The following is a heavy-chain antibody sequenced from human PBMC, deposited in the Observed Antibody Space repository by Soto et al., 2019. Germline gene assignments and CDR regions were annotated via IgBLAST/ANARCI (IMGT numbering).Heavy chain of an antibody. J-gene: IGHJ4*02. D-gene: IGHD3-10*01. Sequence: QVHLVQSGAEVKKPGASVKVSCKASGYTFTSYYMHWVRQAPGQGLEWMGIINPSGGGTTYAQKFQGKVTMTSDTSPSTVYMQLGSLRYEYTTVYYCAREVHCYRSGNPNYLDYWGQGTLVTVSS. CDR1: GYTFTSYY. CDR3: AREVHCYRSGNPNYLDY. V-gene: IGHV1-46*03. CDR2: INPSGGGT.